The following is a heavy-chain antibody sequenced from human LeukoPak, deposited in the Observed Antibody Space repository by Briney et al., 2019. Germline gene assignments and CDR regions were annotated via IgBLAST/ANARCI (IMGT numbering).Heavy chain of an antibody. V-gene: IGHV3-21*01. CDR3: ARDPVVVFDY. CDR2: ISSSSSYI. J-gene: IGHJ4*02. D-gene: IGHD4-23*01. Sequence: GGSLRLSCAASGFTFSSYSMNWVRQAPGKGLEWVSSISSSSSYIYYADSVKGRLTISRDNAKNSLYLQMNSLRAEDTAVYYCARDPVVVFDYWGQGTLVTVSS. CDR1: GFTFSSYS.